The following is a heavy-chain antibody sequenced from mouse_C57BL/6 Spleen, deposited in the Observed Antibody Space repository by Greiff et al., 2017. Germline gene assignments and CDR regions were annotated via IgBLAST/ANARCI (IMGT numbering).Heavy chain of an antibody. J-gene: IGHJ3*01. Sequence: EVKLVESGGGLVKPGGSLKLSCAASGFTFSSYTMSWVRQTPEKRLEWVATISGGGGNTYYPDSVKGRFTISRDNAKNTLYLQMSSLRSEDTALYYGARLPYAHDGGFAYWGQGTLVTVSA. CDR2: ISGGGGNT. D-gene: IGHD2-12*01. V-gene: IGHV5-9*01. CDR1: GFTFSSYT. CDR3: ARLPYAHDGGFAY.